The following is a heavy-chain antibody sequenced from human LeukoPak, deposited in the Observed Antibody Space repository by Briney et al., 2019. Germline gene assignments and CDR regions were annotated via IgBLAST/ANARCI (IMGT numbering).Heavy chain of an antibody. CDR3: ARGTRPYYYYGMDV. J-gene: IGHJ6*04. V-gene: IGHV1-69*06. CDR1: GGTFSSYA. D-gene: IGHD1-1*01. Sequence: SVRVSCKASGGTFSSYAISWGRQAPGEGLEWMGGIIPIFGTANYAQKFQGRVTITADKSTSTAYMELSSLRSEDTAVYYCARGTRPYYYYGMDVWGKGTTVTVSS. CDR2: IIPIFGTA.